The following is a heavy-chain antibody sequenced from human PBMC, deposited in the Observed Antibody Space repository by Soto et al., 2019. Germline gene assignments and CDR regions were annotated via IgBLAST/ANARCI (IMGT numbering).Heavy chain of an antibody. Sequence: QIQLVQSGAEVKKPGASVKVSCKTSGYTFTNYGVSWVRQAPGQGPEWMGWISANNGNTNYAPKFQGRVSVTTDTSASKAYMELRDLRSDDTGLYYCARGGREYYYGTGSYHPFDYWGQGTLVTVSS. J-gene: IGHJ4*02. CDR3: ARGGREYYYGTGSYHPFDY. D-gene: IGHD3-10*01. CDR1: GYTFTNYG. CDR2: ISANNGNT. V-gene: IGHV1-18*04.